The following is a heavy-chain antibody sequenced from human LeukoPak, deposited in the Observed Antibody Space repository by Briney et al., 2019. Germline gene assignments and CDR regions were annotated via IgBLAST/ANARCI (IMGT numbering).Heavy chain of an antibody. CDR3: ARDRCSSTSCDWWFDP. CDR2: IIPIFGTA. J-gene: IGHJ5*02. D-gene: IGHD2-2*01. CDR1: GGTFSSYA. Sequence: GASVKVSCKASGGTFSSYAISWVRQAPGQGLEWMGGIIPIFGTANYAQKFQGRVTITADESTSTAYMELSSLRSEDTAVYYCARDRCSSTSCDWWFDPWGQGTLVTVSS. V-gene: IGHV1-69*13.